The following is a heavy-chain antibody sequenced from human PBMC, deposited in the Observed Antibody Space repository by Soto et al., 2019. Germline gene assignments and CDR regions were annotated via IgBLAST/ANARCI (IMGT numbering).Heavy chain of an antibody. CDR3: ARAITNLYGPTYYYYYMDV. J-gene: IGHJ6*03. CDR1: GFTVSSNY. D-gene: IGHD2-8*01. CDR2: IYSSGST. V-gene: IGHV3-66*01. Sequence: PGGSLRLSCAASGFTVSSNYMSWVRQAPGKGLEWVSVIYSSGSTYYADSVKGRFTISRDNSKNTLYLQMNGLRAEDTAVYYCARAITNLYGPTYYYYYMDVWGKGTTVTVSS.